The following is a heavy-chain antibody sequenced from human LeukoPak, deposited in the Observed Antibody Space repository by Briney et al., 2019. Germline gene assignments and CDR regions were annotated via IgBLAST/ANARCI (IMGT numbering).Heavy chain of an antibody. D-gene: IGHD1-1*01. CDR3: AKVYGNWYFDY. Sequence: GSLRLSCAASGFTFSTYAMTWLRQPPGKGLEWVSTITDSAAATYYRESVKGRFTISRDNSKNTLYLQMNSLRGDDTAVYFCAKVYGNWYFDYWGQGTLVTVSS. CDR2: ITDSAAAT. V-gene: IGHV3-23*01. CDR1: GFTFSTYA. J-gene: IGHJ4*02.